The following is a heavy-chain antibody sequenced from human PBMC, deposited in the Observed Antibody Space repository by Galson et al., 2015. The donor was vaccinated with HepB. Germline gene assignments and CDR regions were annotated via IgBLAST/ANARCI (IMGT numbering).Heavy chain of an antibody. V-gene: IGHV4-31*03. CDR1: GGSISFGGYY. D-gene: IGHD5-18*01. Sequence: TLSLTCTVSGGSISFGGYYWSWIRQPPGKGLEWIGYIYYSGSTHYNPSLKSRVSIFVATFDNQFSLSLTSVTAADTAVYYCARDSDGDSALMFWGQGTLVTVSS. CDR2: IYYSGST. J-gene: IGHJ4*02. CDR3: ARDSDGDSALMF.